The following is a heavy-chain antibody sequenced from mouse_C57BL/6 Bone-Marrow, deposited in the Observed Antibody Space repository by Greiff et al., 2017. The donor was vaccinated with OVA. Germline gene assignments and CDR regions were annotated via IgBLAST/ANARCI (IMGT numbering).Heavy chain of an antibody. CDR1: GYTFTSYW. CDR3: ERGGGYAMDY. V-gene: IGHV1-55*01. J-gene: IGHJ4*01. CDR2: IYPGSGST. Sequence: QVQLQQPGAELVKPGASVKVSCKASGYTFTSYWMHWVKQRPGQGLEWIGDIYPGSGSTNYNEKFKSKATLTVDTSSSTAYMQLSSLTSEDSAVYYCERGGGYAMDYWGQGTSVTVSS.